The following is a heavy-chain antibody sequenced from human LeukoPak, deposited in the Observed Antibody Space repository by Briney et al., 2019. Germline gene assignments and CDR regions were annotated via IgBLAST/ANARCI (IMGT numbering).Heavy chain of an antibody. Sequence: ASVKVSCKASGYTFTSYGISWVRQAPGQGLEWMGWSSAYNGNTNYAQKLQGRVTMTTDTTTSTAYMELRSLRSDDTAVYYCAREPRTSRSSYYDILTGPGGRVAFDIWGQGTMVTVSS. D-gene: IGHD3-9*01. CDR3: AREPRTSRSSYYDILTGPGGRVAFDI. J-gene: IGHJ3*02. CDR2: SSAYNGNT. V-gene: IGHV1-18*01. CDR1: GYTFTSYG.